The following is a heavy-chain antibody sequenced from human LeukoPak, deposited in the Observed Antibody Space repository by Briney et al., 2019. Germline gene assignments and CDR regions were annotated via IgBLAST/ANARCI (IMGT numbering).Heavy chain of an antibody. CDR2: INPNSGGT. V-gene: IGHV1-2*02. Sequence: GASVKVSCKASGYTFTGYNMRWVRETPEQGLEWMGWINPNSGGTNYAQKFQGRVTMTRDTSISTAYMELSRLRSDDTAVYYCARDYYDNSGYTNWFDPWGQGTLVTVSS. CDR1: GYTFTGYN. J-gene: IGHJ5*02. CDR3: ARDYYDNSGYTNWFDP. D-gene: IGHD3-22*01.